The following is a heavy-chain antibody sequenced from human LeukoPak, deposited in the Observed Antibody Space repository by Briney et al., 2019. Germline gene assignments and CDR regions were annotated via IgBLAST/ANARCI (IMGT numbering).Heavy chain of an antibody. V-gene: IGHV1-69*05. D-gene: IGHD6-19*01. CDR2: IIPIFGTA. J-gene: IGHJ4*02. CDR1: GGTFSSYA. CDR3: ASIAVAGPLDYFDY. Sequence: SVKVSCKASGGTFSSYAISWVRQAPGQGLEWMGGIIPIFGTANYAQKFQGRVTITTDESTSTAYMELSSLRSEDTAVYYCASIAVAGPLDYFDYWGQGTLVTVSP.